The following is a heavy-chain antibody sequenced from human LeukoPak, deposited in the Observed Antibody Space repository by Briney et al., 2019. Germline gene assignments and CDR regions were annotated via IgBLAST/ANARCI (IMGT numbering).Heavy chain of an antibody. CDR3: AKGWLNSGYDLKRVYYYYYMDV. V-gene: IGHV3-23*01. D-gene: IGHD5-12*01. J-gene: IGHJ6*03. Sequence: GGSLRLSCAASGFTFSSYAMSWVRQAPGKGLEWVSAISGSGGSTYYADSVKGRFTISRDNSKNTLYLQMNSLRAEDTAVYYCAKGWLNSGYDLKRVYYYYYMDVWGKGTTVTVSS. CDR2: ISGSGGST. CDR1: GFTFSSYA.